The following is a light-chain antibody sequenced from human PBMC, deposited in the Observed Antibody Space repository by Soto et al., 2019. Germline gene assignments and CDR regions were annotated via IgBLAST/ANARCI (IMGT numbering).Light chain of an antibody. CDR1: QSVSSN. CDR2: GTS. V-gene: IGKV3-15*01. J-gene: IGKJ1*01. CDR3: QQYNDWPRT. Sequence: EIAMTQSPATLSVSPGERATLSCRASQSVSSNLVWYQQKPGQAPRLLIYGTSTRATGIPARFSGSGSGTDFTLTISSLQSEDFAVYYCQQYNDWPRTFGQGTKVEIK.